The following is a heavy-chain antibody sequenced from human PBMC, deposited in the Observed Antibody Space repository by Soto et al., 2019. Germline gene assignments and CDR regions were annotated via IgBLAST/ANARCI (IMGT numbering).Heavy chain of an antibody. D-gene: IGHD5-12*01. CDR2: IGTAGDT. CDR3: ARGGGRVATPWFDP. Sequence: LSCAASGFTFSSYDVHWVRQAIGKGLEWVSAIGTAGDTYYPGSVKGRFTISRENAKNSLYLQMNSLRAGDTAVYYCARGGGRVATPWFDPWGQGTLVTVS. V-gene: IGHV3-13*04. CDR1: GFTFSSYD. J-gene: IGHJ5*02.